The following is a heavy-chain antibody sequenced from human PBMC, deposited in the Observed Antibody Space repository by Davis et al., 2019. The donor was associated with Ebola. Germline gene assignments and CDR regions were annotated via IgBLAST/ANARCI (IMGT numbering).Heavy chain of an antibody. J-gene: IGHJ4*02. D-gene: IGHD2-2*03. V-gene: IGHV3-7*01. Sequence: PSGSLRLSCAASGSTVSSYWLSWVRQLPGQGLEWVANIKEDGSQKYYVDSVKGRFTISRDNAKNTLYLQMNSLRAEDTAVYYCARDLSWILFDYWGQGTLVTVS. CDR2: IKEDGSQK. CDR3: ARDLSWILFDY. CDR1: GSTVSSYW.